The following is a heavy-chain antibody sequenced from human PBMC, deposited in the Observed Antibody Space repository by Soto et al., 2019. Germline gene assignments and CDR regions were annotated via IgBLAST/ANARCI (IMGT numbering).Heavy chain of an antibody. CDR1: GFTVSGNY. V-gene: IGHV3-53*01. J-gene: IGHJ3*02. D-gene: IGHD3-22*01. CDR3: ARVGSYSSGFSRVNDFFDI. CDR2: LYSGGST. Sequence: EVQLVESGGGLIQPGRSLRLSCAASGFTVSGNYISWVRQAPGKGLEWVSVLYSGGSTYYADSVKGRFTITRDNPKNTLYLQKNSLRAEDTAVYYCARVGSYSSGFSRVNDFFDIWGQVTMVTVS.